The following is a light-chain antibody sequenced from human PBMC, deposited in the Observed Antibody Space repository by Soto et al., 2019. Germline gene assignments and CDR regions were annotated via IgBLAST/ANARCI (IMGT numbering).Light chain of an antibody. CDR2: DAS. V-gene: IGKV1-5*01. CDR3: QQYNSYSP. J-gene: IGKJ1*01. Sequence: DIQMTQSPSTLSASVGDRVTITCRASQSISSWLAWYQQKPGKAPKLLIYDASSLESGVPSRFSGSGSGTEFTLTISSLQPDDFGTYYCQQYNSYSPFGQGTKVEIK. CDR1: QSISSW.